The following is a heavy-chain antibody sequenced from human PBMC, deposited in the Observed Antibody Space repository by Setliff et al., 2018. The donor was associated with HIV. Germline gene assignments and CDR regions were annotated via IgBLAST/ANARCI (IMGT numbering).Heavy chain of an antibody. D-gene: IGHD6-13*01. CDR1: GGSISNYY. CDR2: IYSSGRT. V-gene: IGHV4-4*07. Sequence: SETLSITCTVSGGSISNYYWSWIRQPAEKGLEWIGRIYSSGRTNYNPSLKSRVTMSLDTSKNQFSLKLSSVTAADTAFYYCARGPSIWYLNGDDWFDPWGQGTLVTVSS. CDR3: ARGPSIWYLNGDDWFDP. J-gene: IGHJ5*02.